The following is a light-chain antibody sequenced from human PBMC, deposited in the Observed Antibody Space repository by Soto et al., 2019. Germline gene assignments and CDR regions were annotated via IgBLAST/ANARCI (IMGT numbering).Light chain of an antibody. CDR1: QSISSN. CDR3: QQYHYWWT. J-gene: IGKJ1*01. Sequence: EIVMTQSPATLSMSPGERATLSCRASQSISSNLAWYQQKPGQAPRLLMFRTSSRATGFPARFSGSGSGTEFNLTISSLQSEDFAVYYCQQYHYWWTFGQGTKVDIK. V-gene: IGKV3-15*01. CDR2: RTS.